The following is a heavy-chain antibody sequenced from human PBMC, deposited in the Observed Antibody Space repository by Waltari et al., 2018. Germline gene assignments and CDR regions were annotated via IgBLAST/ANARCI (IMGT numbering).Heavy chain of an antibody. D-gene: IGHD3-22*01. CDR3: ATSYYYDSSGYYPIDY. V-gene: IGHV4-59*01. CDR2: IYYSGST. J-gene: IGHJ4*02. Sequence: QVQLQESGPGLVKPSETLSLTCTVSGGSISSYYWRWIRQPPGKGLEWIGYIYYSGSTNYNPSLKSRVTISVDTSKNQFSLKLSSVTAADTAVYYCATSYYYDSSGYYPIDYWGQGTLVTVSS. CDR1: GGSISSYY.